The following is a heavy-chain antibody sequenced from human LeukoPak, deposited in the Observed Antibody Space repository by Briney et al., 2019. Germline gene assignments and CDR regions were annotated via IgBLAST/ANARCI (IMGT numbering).Heavy chain of an antibody. V-gene: IGHV3-23*01. CDR2: ISDSGGST. D-gene: IGHD6-19*01. J-gene: IGHJ4*02. CDR1: GFTFSSYW. Sequence: GGSLRLSCAASGFTFSSYWMSWVRQAPGKGLEWVSGISDSGGSTYYADSVKGRFTISRDNSKNTLYLQMNSLRAEDTATYYCAKGARAVTDIFDSWGQGTLVTVSS. CDR3: AKGARAVTDIFDS.